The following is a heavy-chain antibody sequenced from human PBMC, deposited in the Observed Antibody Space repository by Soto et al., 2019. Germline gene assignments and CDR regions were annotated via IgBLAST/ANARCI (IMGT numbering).Heavy chain of an antibody. D-gene: IGHD2-21*02. J-gene: IGHJ4*02. CDR2: INAGNGNT. V-gene: IGHV1-3*05. CDR1: GYTFTSYA. CDR3: ARSIVVVTALDY. Sequence: QVQLVQSGAEEKKPGASVKVSCKASGYTFTSYAMHWVRQAPGQRLEWMGWINAGNGNTKYSQKFQGRVTITRDTSASTADMEMSSLRSEDTAVYYCARSIVVVTALDYWGQGTQVTVSS.